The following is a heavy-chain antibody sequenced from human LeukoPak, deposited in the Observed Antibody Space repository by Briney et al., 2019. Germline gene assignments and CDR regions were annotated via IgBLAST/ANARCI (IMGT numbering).Heavy chain of an antibody. D-gene: IGHD3-22*01. CDR2: ISSSSSYI. V-gene: IGHV3-21*01. J-gene: IGHJ4*02. Sequence: GGSLRLSCAASGFTFSSYSMNWVRQAPGKGLEWVSSISSSSSYIYYADSVKGRFTISRDNAKNSLYLQINSLRAEDTAVYYCARELVDYDSSGYPDYWGQGTLVTVSS. CDR1: GFTFSSYS. CDR3: ARELVDYDSSGYPDY.